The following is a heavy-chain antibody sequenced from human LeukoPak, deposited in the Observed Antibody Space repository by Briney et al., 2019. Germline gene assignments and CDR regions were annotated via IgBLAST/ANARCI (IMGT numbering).Heavy chain of an antibody. Sequence: GGSLRLSCAASGFTFNSYSMSWVRQAPGKGLEWVSAISGSGGSTYYADSVKCRFTISRDNSKNTLSLQMSSLRDEATAVYYCAKGARAPAYWGQGPLVTVSS. CDR2: ISGSGGST. V-gene: IGHV3-23*01. CDR1: GFTFNSYS. J-gene: IGHJ4*02. CDR3: AKGARAPAY.